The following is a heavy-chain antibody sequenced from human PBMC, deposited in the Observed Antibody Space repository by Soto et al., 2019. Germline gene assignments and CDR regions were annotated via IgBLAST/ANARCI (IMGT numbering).Heavy chain of an antibody. J-gene: IGHJ4*02. V-gene: IGHV3-74*01. D-gene: IGHD3-9*01. CDR2: INIGGSAA. Sequence: EVQLVESGGGLVQPGGSLRLSCAASGFTFSNYWMHWVRLPPGKGLLWVSRINIGGSAANYAGSVKGRFTVSRDDAKNTLYLQMNSLRDADTAVYYCVRGTNDWYRIDYWGQGAPVTVPS. CDR1: GFTFSNYW. CDR3: VRGTNDWYRIDY.